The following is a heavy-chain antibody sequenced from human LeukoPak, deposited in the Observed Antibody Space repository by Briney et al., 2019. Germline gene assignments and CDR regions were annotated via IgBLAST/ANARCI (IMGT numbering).Heavy chain of an antibody. CDR2: IYYSGST. J-gene: IGHJ4*02. CDR1: GGSISSGDYY. CDR3: ARDLIAAAGAFDY. D-gene: IGHD6-13*01. Sequence: SQTLSLTCTVSGGSISSGDYYWSWIRQPPGKGLEWIGYIYYSGSTYYNPSPKSRVTISVDTSKNQFSLKLSSVTAADTAVYYCARDLIAAAGAFDYWGQGTLVTVSS. V-gene: IGHV4-30-4*01.